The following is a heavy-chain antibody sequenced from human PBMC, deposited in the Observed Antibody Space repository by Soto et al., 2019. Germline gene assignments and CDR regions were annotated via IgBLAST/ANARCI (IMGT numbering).Heavy chain of an antibody. J-gene: IGHJ4*02. Sequence: QVQLVESGGGLVKPGGSLRLSCAASGFTFSNYYMSWIRQAPGKGLEWISYISSRGSTIYYADSVKGRFTISRDNAKNSLYLQMNSLRAEDTAVYYCARDPLETVATPFDYWGQGTLVTVSS. CDR3: ARDPLETVATPFDY. V-gene: IGHV3-11*01. D-gene: IGHD5-12*01. CDR2: ISSRGSTI. CDR1: GFTFSNYY.